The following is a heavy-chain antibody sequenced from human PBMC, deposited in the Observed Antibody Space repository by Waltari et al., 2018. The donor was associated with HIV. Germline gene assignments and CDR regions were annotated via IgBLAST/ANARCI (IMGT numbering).Heavy chain of an antibody. D-gene: IGHD1-26*01. Sequence: QVQLVQSGAEVKKPGASVKVSCKASGYTFTSYGISWVRQAPGQGLEWMGWISAYNVNTNYAQKLQGRVTMTTDTSTSTAYMELRSLRSDDTAVYYCARVRLERVGATLGDYYFDYWGQGTLVTVSS. J-gene: IGHJ4*02. CDR1: GYTFTSYG. CDR2: ISAYNVNT. V-gene: IGHV1-18*01. CDR3: ARVRLERVGATLGDYYFDY.